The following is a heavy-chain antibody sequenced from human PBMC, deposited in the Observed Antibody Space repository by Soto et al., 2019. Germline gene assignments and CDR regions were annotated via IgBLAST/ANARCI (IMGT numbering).Heavy chain of an antibody. CDR2: ISYDGSNK. CDR1: GFTFSSYG. D-gene: IGHD3-9*01. CDR3: AKDAYDILTGYSYDY. Sequence: AGGSLRLSCAASGFTFSSYGMHWVRQAPGKGLEWVAVISYDGSNKHYADSVKGRFTISRDNSKNTLYLQMNSLRAEDTAVYYCAKDAYDILTGYSYDYWGQGTLVTVSS. V-gene: IGHV3-30*18. J-gene: IGHJ4*02.